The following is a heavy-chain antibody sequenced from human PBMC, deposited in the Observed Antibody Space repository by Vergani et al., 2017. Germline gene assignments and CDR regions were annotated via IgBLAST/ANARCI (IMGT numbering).Heavy chain of an antibody. V-gene: IGHV5-10-1*03. CDR1: GYSFTSYW. D-gene: IGHD4-17*01. CDR2: IDPSDSYT. J-gene: IGHJ3*02. CDR3: ARHGYGDYARDAFDI. Sequence: EVQLVQSGAEVKKPGESLRISCKGSGYSFTSYWISWVRQMPGKGLEWMGRIDPSDSYTNYSPSFLGHVTISADKSISTAYLQWSSLKASETAMYYCARHGYGDYARDAFDIWGQGTMVTVSS.